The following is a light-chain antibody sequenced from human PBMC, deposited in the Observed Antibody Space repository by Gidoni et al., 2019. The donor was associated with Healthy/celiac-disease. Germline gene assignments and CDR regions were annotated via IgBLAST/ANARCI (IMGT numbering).Light chain of an antibody. CDR2: LGS. CDR3: MQALQTPT. CDR1: QSLLHSNGYNY. Sequence: DIVMPQSPLSLPVTPGEPASISCRSSQSLLHSNGYNYLDWYLQKPGQSPQLLIYLGSNRASGVPDRFSGSGSGTDFTLKISRVEAEDVGVYYCMQALQTPTFGQGTQLEIK. J-gene: IGKJ5*01. V-gene: IGKV2-28*01.